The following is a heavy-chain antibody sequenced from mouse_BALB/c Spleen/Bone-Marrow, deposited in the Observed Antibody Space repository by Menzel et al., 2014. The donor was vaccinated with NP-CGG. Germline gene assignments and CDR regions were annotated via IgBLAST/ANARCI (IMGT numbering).Heavy chain of an antibody. D-gene: IGHD2-4*01. V-gene: IGHV5-9-3*01. CDR1: GFTFSSYA. CDR3: ARHGITRLLDY. CDR2: ISSGSSYT. J-gene: IGHJ2*01. Sequence: EVQLVESGGGLVKPGGSLKLSCAASGFTFSSYAMSWVRQTPEKRLEWVATISSGSSYTYYPDSVKGRFTISRDNAKNTLYLQMSSLRSEDTAMYYCARHGITRLLDYWGQGTTLTVSS.